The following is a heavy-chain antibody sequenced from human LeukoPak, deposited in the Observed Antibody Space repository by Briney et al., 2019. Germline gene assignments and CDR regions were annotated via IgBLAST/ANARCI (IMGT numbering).Heavy chain of an antibody. CDR1: GGSIRNNY. V-gene: IGHV4-59*08. Sequence: SETLSLTCTVAGGSIRNNYWSWIRQPPGKGLEWIGYVYHSGTTTYNPSLKSRVTISVDTSKNQFSLNLTSVTAADTAMYYCARGNYLTYDFWGQGTLVSVSS. CDR2: VYHSGTT. J-gene: IGHJ4*02. CDR3: ARGNYLTYDF. D-gene: IGHD1-7*01.